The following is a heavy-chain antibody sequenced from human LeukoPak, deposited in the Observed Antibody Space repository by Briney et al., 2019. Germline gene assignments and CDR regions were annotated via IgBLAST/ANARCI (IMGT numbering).Heavy chain of an antibody. V-gene: IGHV3-23*01. D-gene: IGHD3-10*01. CDR3: VKVAKYYYGSETYYFFEH. J-gene: IGHJ4*02. CDR1: GFTFSSYG. CDR2: ISGSGGST. Sequence: GGSLRLSCAASGFTFSSYGMSWVRQAPGKGLEWVSAISGSGGSTYYADSVKGRFTISRDNSKNTLYQQMNSLRVEDTGIYYCVKVAKYYYGSETYYFFEHWGQGTPVTASS.